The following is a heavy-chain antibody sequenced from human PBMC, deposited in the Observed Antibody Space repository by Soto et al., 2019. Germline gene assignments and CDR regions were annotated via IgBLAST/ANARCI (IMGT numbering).Heavy chain of an antibody. CDR3: AGRPGAGGGWHFDL. D-gene: IGHD3-16*01. CDR1: GGSLNTFY. V-gene: IGHV4-59*08. Sequence: QVLLQESGPGLVKPSETLSLTCTVSGGSLNTFYWSWIRQSPGKPLEWIGYMHSSGNTIYDPSLNSRGTVSLDPSDHQFSLELASVRAADTGVDYCAGRPGAGGGWHFDLWGRGTLVTVSS. CDR2: MHSSGNT. J-gene: IGHJ2*01.